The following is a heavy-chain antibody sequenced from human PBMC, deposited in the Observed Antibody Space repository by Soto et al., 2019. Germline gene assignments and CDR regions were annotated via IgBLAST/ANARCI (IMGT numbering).Heavy chain of an antibody. CDR3: AKERSSGWSFDY. CDR1: GFTCSTYA. CDR2: ISGSGDST. Sequence: GGSQRLSCAASGFTCSTYAVNWVRQAPGKGLEWVSGISGSGDSTYYADSVKGRFTVSRDNSKNTLYLQMNSLRAEDTAVFYCAKERSSGWSFDYWGQGTLVTVSS. V-gene: IGHV3-23*01. J-gene: IGHJ4*02. D-gene: IGHD6-19*01.